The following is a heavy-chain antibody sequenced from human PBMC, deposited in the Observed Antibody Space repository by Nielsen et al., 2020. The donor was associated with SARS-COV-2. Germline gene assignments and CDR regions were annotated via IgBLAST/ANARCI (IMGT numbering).Heavy chain of an antibody. CDR2: ITSTGSSRYI. D-gene: IGHD3-10*01. CDR3: ARDWLLWFGELIGGMDV. V-gene: IGHV3-21*01. J-gene: IGHJ6*02. CDR1: GFTFSSYS. Sequence: GESLKISCAASGFTFSSYSMNWVRQSPGKGLEWVSSITSTGSSRYIYYADSVKGRFTISRDNAKNSLYLQMNSLRAEDTAVYYCARDWLLWFGELIGGMDVWGQGTTVTVSS.